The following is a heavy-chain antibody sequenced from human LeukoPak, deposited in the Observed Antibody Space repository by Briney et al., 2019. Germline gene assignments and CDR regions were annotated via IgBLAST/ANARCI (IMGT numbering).Heavy chain of an antibody. CDR1: GFTFSIYA. D-gene: IGHD6-13*01. CDR3: ARGLYSSDN. J-gene: IGHJ4*02. CDR2: ISGSGGST. Sequence: PGGSLRLSCAASGFTFSIYAMRWVRQAPGKGLEWVSTISGSGGSTYYADSVRGRFTISRDNSKNTLYLQMNSLRAEDTAVYYCARGLYSSDNWGQGTLVTVSS. V-gene: IGHV3-23*01.